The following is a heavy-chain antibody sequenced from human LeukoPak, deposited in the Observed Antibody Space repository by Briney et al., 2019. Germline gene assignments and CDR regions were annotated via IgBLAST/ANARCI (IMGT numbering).Heavy chain of an antibody. CDR1: GFTFSSYA. Sequence: GGSLRLSCAASGFTFSSYAMSWVRQAPGKGLEWVSAISGSGGSTYYADSVKGRFTISRDNSKNTLYLRMNSLRAEDTAVYYCAKDLRSASRSGPIVWGQGTLVTVSS. V-gene: IGHV3-23*01. D-gene: IGHD6-19*01. CDR2: ISGSGGST. J-gene: IGHJ4*02. CDR3: AKDLRSASRSGPIV.